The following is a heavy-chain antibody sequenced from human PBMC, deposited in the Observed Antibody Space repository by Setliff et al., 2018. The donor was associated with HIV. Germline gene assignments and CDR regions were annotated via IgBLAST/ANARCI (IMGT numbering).Heavy chain of an antibody. V-gene: IGHV4-39*07. CDR2: INHSGST. CDR1: GGSISSTSYY. CDR3: ARGGAYYYDSSGYYYNYFDY. Sequence: SETLSLTCIVSGGSISSTSYYWGWIRQPPGRGLKWIGKINHSGSTNYNPSLKSRVTISVDTSKNQFSLKLSSVTAADTAVYYCARGGAYYYDSSGYYYNYFDYWGQGTLVTVSS. J-gene: IGHJ4*02. D-gene: IGHD3-22*01.